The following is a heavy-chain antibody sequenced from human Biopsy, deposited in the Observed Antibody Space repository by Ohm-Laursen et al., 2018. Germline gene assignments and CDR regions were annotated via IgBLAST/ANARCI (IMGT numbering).Heavy chain of an antibody. V-gene: IGHV3-11*01. CDR1: GFTFSDYY. CDR2: ISGIGDTT. D-gene: IGHD3-22*01. CDR3: ARDTPETYDYDNDDNSPFPRRYIDY. Sequence: SLRLSCAASGFTFSDYYMSWIRQAPGRGLEWVSHISGIGDTTYYADSVKGRFTISRDNAEKSLYLQMNSLRAEDTAVYYCARDTPETYDYDNDDNSPFPRRYIDYWGQGTLVTVSS. J-gene: IGHJ4*02.